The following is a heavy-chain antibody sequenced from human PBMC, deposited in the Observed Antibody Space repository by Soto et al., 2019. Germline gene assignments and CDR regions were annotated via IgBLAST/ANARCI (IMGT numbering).Heavy chain of an antibody. CDR2: ISGSGGST. J-gene: IGHJ5*02. CDR1: GFTFSSYA. CDR3: AKDGNPIPYLTGYYRLGWFDP. D-gene: IGHD3-9*01. V-gene: IGHV3-23*01. Sequence: LRLSCAASGFTFSSYAMSWVRQAPGKGLEWVSAISGSGGSTYYADSVKGRFTISRDNSKNTLYLQMNSLRAEDTAVYYCAKDGNPIPYLTGYYRLGWFDPWGQGTLVTVSS.